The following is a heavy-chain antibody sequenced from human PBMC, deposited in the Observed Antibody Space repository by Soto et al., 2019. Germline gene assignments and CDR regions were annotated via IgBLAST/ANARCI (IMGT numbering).Heavy chain of an antibody. CDR1: GFTVSSNY. V-gene: IGHV3-53*01. D-gene: IGHD2-2*01. CDR3: ARGRICISTSCYAHGMDV. CDR2: IYSGGST. J-gene: IGHJ6*02. Sequence: GGSLRLSCSASGFTVSSNYMSWVRQAPGKGLEWVSVIYSGGSTYYADSVKGRFTISRDNSKNTLYLQMNSLRAEDTAVYYCARGRICISTSCYAHGMDVWGQGTTVTVSS.